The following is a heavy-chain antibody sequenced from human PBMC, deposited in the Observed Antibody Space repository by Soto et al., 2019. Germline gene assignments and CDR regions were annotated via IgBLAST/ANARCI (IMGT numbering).Heavy chain of an antibody. Sequence: SSETLSLTCTVSGASVSRYYWSWIRQPAGKGLEWIGRLYTGGTTHYNPSLKGRVTMSVDTSKNQFSLKLNSVTAADTAVYYCARVRAVAGPFDYWGQGTLVTVSS. J-gene: IGHJ4*02. V-gene: IGHV4-4*07. CDR2: LYTGGTT. D-gene: IGHD6-19*01. CDR1: GASVSRYY. CDR3: ARVRAVAGPFDY.